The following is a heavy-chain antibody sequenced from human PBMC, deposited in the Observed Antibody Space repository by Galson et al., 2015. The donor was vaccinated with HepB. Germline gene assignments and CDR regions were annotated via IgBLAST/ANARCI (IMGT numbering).Heavy chain of an antibody. Sequence: SLRLSCAASGFTFSSYGMHWVRQAPGKGLEWVAVISYDGSNKYYADSVKGRFTISRDNSKNTLYLQMNSLRAEDTAVYYCAKSQTYYYDSSGYYYGVTTPLGYWGQGTLVTVSS. D-gene: IGHD3-22*01. CDR1: GFTFSSYG. CDR3: AKSQTYYYDSSGYYYGVTTPLGY. CDR2: ISYDGSNK. V-gene: IGHV3-30*18. J-gene: IGHJ4*02.